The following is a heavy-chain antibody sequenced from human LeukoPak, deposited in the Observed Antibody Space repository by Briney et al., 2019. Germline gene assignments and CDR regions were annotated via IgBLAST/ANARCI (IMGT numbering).Heavy chain of an antibody. D-gene: IGHD2-8*01. CDR1: GYFISTGYY. CDR2: LYHSGST. CDR3: ARDTYCTNGVCYLDY. Sequence: PSETLSLTCAVSGYFISTGYYWGWSRQPPGKGLEWIGILYHSGSTYYNPSLKSRVTISVDTSKNHFSLKLSSVTAADTAVYYCARDTYCTNGVCYLDYWGQGTLVTVSS. V-gene: IGHV4-38-2*02. J-gene: IGHJ4*02.